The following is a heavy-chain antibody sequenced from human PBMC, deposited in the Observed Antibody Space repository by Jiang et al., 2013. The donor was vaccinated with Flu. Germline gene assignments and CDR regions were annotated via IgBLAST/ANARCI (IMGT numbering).Heavy chain of an antibody. CDR2: ISWNSASI. Sequence: FDDYAMHWVRQAPGKGLGWVSGISWNSASIGYADSVKGRFAISRDNAKNSLYLQMNSLRAEDTALYYCAKSPTYCTGGTCYSGGYFYYGMDVWGQGTTVTVSS. CDR1: FDDYA. D-gene: IGHD2-15*01. CDR3: AKSPTYCTGGTCYSGGYFYYGMDV. J-gene: IGHJ6*02. V-gene: IGHV3-9*01.